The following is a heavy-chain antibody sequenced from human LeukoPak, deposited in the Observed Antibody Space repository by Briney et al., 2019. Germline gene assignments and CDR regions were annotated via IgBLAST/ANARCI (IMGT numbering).Heavy chain of an antibody. J-gene: IGHJ4*02. Sequence: GGSLRLSCAASGFTFSSYAMSWVRQAPGKGLEWVSAISGSGGSTYYADSVKGRFTISRDNSKNTLYLQMNSLRAEDTAVYYCARDIGVPPYYFDYWGQGTLVTVSS. D-gene: IGHD3-10*01. CDR2: ISGSGGST. V-gene: IGHV3-23*01. CDR1: GFTFSSYA. CDR3: ARDIGVPPYYFDY.